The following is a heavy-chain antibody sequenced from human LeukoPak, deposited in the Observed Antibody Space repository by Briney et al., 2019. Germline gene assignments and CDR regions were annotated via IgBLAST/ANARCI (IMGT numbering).Heavy chain of an antibody. Sequence: GGSLRLSCAASGFTFSSYSMNWVRQAPGKGLEWVSSISSSSSYIYCADSVKGRFTISRDNAKNSLYLQMSSLRAEDTAVYYCARSAVAGTSDYWGQGTLVTVSS. CDR3: ARSAVAGTSDY. CDR2: ISSSSSYI. CDR1: GFTFSSYS. V-gene: IGHV3-21*01. J-gene: IGHJ4*02. D-gene: IGHD6-19*01.